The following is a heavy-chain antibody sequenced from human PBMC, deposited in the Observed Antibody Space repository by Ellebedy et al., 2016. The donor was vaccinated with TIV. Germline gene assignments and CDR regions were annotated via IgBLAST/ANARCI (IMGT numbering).Heavy chain of an antibody. J-gene: IGHJ4*02. CDR2: IGGSGGRA. V-gene: IGHV3-23*01. CDR1: GFTFSTYA. CDR3: AKFPSVTTPGVDF. D-gene: IGHD4-17*01. Sequence: GESLKIPCAASGFTFSTYALTWVRQAPGRGLEWVSAIGGSGGRANYADSVRGRFTISRDNSKSTLFLYMNNLRAEDTAVYYCAKFPSVTTPGVDFWGQGTLVTVSS.